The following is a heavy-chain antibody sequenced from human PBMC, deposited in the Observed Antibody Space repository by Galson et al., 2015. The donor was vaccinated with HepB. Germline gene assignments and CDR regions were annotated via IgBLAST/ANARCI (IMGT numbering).Heavy chain of an antibody. CDR3: ARMGSIRQVRGAIAADNWFDP. CDR1: GGTFSSYT. CDR2: VIPILGIA. V-gene: IGHV1-69*02. J-gene: IGHJ5*02. Sequence: SVKVSCKASGGTFSSYTISWVRQAPGQGLEWMGRVIPILGIANYAQKFQGRVTITADKSTSTAYMELSSLRSDDTAVYYCARMGSIRQVRGAIAADNWFDPWGQGTLVTVSS. D-gene: IGHD6-13*01.